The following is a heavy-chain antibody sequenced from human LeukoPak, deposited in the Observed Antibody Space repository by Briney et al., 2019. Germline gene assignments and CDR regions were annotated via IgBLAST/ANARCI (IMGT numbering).Heavy chain of an antibody. Sequence: PSETLSLTCSVSGGSISSYYWSWIRLPPGKGLEWIGYIYYSGSTSYSGNTNYNPSLKSRVTMLVDTSKNQFSLKLSSVTAADAAVYYCARDLPKDYDFWSGKGELLWYFDLWGRGTLVTVSS. CDR2: IYYSGST. J-gene: IGHJ2*01. V-gene: IGHV4-59*01. CDR1: GGSISSYY. CDR3: ARDLPKDYDFWSGKGELLWYFDL. D-gene: IGHD3-3*01.